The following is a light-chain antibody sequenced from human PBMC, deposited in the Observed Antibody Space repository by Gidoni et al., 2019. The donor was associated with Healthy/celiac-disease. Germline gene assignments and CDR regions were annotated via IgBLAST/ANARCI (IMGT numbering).Light chain of an antibody. CDR1: QSISSY. V-gene: IGKV1-39*01. Sequence: DIQMTQSPSSLSASVGDRVTITCRASQSISSYLNWYQQKQGKAPKLLIYAASSLQSGVPSRFSGSGSGTDITLTISSLQPEDFASYYCQRSYSTPLTFGGGTKVEIK. CDR3: QRSYSTPLT. CDR2: AAS. J-gene: IGKJ4*01.